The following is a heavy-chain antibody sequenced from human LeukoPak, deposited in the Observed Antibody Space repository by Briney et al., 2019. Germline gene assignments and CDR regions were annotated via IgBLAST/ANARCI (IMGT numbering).Heavy chain of an antibody. J-gene: IGHJ4*02. CDR1: GFAFSISW. Sequence: GGSLRLSCAASGFAFSISWMSWVRQAPGRGLEWVANIKQDGSETYYVDSVRGRFSISRDNAKNLLYLQMNSLRVEDTAAYYCVIALGSGTSDHWGQGTQVTVSS. V-gene: IGHV3-7*01. CDR3: VIALGSGTSDH. CDR2: IKQDGSET. D-gene: IGHD1-26*01.